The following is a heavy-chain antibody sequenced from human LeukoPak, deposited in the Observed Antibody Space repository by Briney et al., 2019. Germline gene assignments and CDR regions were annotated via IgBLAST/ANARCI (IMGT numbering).Heavy chain of an antibody. Sequence: PSETLSLTCTVSGGSISSYYWSWIRQPPGKGLEWIGYIYYSGSTNYNPSLKSRVTISVDTSKNQFSLKLSSVTAADTAVYYCARTAMAHYYYYGMDVWGQGTTVTVSS. J-gene: IGHJ6*02. D-gene: IGHD5-18*01. CDR2: IYYSGST. CDR1: GGSISSYY. V-gene: IGHV4-59*08. CDR3: ARTAMAHYYYYGMDV.